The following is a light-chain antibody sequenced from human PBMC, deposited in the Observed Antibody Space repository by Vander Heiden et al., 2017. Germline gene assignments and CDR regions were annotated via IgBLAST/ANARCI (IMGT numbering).Light chain of an antibody. Sequence: HSVLTQPPSVSATPRQRVTISCSGSRSNIGNNNVYWYHQVPARDPKLLINYNDQRPSGVPDRFSGSKSGTSASLAISGVRSADEADDYCSGSDDCMSGHVFGTGTKVTVL. V-gene: IGLV1-47*02. CDR1: RSNIGNNN. J-gene: IGLJ1*01. CDR2: YND. CDR3: SGSDDCMSGHV.